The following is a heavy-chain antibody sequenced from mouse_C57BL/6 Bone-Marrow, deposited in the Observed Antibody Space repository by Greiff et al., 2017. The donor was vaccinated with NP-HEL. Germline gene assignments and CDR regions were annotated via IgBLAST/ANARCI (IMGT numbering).Heavy chain of an antibody. Sequence: LQESGAELARPGASVKLSCKASGYTFTSYGISWVKQRTGQGLEWIGEIYPRSGNTYYNEKFKGKATLTADKSSSTAYMELRSLTSEDSAVYFCARGLLQAMDYWGQGTSVTVSS. CDR2: IYPRSGNT. D-gene: IGHD2-3*01. CDR3: ARGLLQAMDY. CDR1: GYTFTSYG. V-gene: IGHV1-81*01. J-gene: IGHJ4*01.